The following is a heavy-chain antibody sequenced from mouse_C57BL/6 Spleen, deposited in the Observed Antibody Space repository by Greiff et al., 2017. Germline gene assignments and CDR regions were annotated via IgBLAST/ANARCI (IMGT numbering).Heavy chain of an antibody. D-gene: IGHD1-1*01. Sequence: EVKLQESGPELVKPGASVKISCKASGYSFTDYNMNWVKQSNGKSLEWIGVINPNYGTTSYNQKFKGKATLTVDQSSSTAYMQLNSLTSEDSAVYYCARPHYGSSRYWYFDVWGTGTTVTVSS. CDR1: GYSFTDYN. V-gene: IGHV1-39*01. CDR3: ARPHYGSSRYWYFDV. J-gene: IGHJ1*03. CDR2: INPNYGTT.